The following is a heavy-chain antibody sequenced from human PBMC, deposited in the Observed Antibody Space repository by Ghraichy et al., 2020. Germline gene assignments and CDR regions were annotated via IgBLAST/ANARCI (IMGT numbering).Heavy chain of an antibody. D-gene: IGHD2-2*01. CDR3: ARGPDCSSISCNYWFDP. CDR1: GYTFTSYD. CDR2: MNPNSGNT. Sequence: ASVKVSCKASGYTFTSYDINWVRQATGQGLEWMGWMNPNSGNTGYAQKFQGRVTMTRNSSIRTAYMELSSLKSEDTAVYYCARGPDCSSISCNYWFDPWGQGTLVTVSS. V-gene: IGHV1-8*01. J-gene: IGHJ5*02.